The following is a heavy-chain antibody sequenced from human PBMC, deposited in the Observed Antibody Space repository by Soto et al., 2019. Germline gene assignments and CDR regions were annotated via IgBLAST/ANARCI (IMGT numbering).Heavy chain of an antibody. CDR1: GGSISRNNW. CDR2: IYHSGST. CDR3: ARSALGFDY. D-gene: IGHD7-27*01. J-gene: IGHJ4*02. Sequence: SETLSLTCAVSGGSISRNNWWNWVRQTPGKGLEWIGEIYHSGSTNYNPSLKSRVTISIDKSKNQFSLKLSSVTAADTAVYYCARSALGFDYWGQGTLVTVS. V-gene: IGHV4-4*02.